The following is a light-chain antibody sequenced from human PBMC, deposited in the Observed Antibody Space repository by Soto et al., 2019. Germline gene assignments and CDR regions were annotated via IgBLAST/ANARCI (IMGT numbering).Light chain of an antibody. CDR2: GAS. V-gene: IGKV3-20*01. J-gene: IGKJ2*01. CDR3: QQYGSSQGYT. Sequence: EIVLTQSPGTLSLSPGERATLSCRASQSVSSSYLVWYQQKPGQAPRHLIYGASRRATGIPDRFSGSGAWTDFTLTISKLEPEDCAVYYCQQYGSSQGYTFGEGTKLEIK. CDR1: QSVSSSY.